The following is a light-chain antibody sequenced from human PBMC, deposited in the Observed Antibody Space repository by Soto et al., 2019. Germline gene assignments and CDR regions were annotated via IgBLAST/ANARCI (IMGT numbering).Light chain of an antibody. V-gene: IGLV2-14*03. CDR3: TSYTTSTTRV. Sequence: QSALTQPASVSGSPGQSITISCAGTSSDVGVYDFVSWYQQHPGKAPKLLIYDVNNRPAGISNRFSGSKSGNTASLTISGLQAEYDADYSCTSYTTSTTRVFRGGT. J-gene: IGLJ2*01. CDR1: SSDVGVYDF. CDR2: DVN.